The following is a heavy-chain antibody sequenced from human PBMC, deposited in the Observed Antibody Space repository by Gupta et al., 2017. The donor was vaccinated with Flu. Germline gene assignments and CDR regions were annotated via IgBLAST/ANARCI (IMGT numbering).Heavy chain of an antibody. Sequence: EVQLVESGGGLVQPGRSLRLSCAASGFPFDDYAMHWVRQSPGKGLEWVSGISWDSVKEVYADSVKGRFTISRDNDKKFLYLQMDSLRTEDTALYYCAKDLNGYFTSGGYYHGSDYSGMNDWGRGTTVTV. J-gene: IGHJ6*02. D-gene: IGHD1-26*01. CDR1: GFPFDDYA. V-gene: IGHV3-9*01. CDR3: AKDLNGYFTSGGYYHGSDYSGMND. CDR2: ISWDSVKE.